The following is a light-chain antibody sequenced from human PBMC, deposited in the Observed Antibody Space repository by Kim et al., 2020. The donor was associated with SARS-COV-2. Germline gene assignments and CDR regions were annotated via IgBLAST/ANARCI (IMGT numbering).Light chain of an antibody. V-gene: IGLV1-47*01. CDR1: SSNSGSNY. J-gene: IGLJ3*02. CDR3: AAWDDSLSGPWV. CDR2: RNN. Sequence: QRGTISCSGSSSNSGSNYVYWYQQLPGTAPKLLIYRNNQRPSGVPDRFSGSKSGTSASLAISGLRSEDEADYYCAAWDDSLSGPWVFGGGTKLTVL.